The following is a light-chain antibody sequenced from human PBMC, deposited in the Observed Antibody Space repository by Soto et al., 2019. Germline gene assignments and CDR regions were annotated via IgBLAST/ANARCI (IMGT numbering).Light chain of an antibody. Sequence: QSALTQPASVSGSPGQSITISCTGTSSDVGGYHYVSWYQQHPGKAPKLMLYDVSNRPSGVSNRFSGSKSGNTASLTISGLQAEDEADYYCSSSTSSSSLVFGGGTKVTVL. CDR3: SSSTSSSSLV. J-gene: IGLJ2*01. V-gene: IGLV2-14*01. CDR2: DVS. CDR1: SSDVGGYHY.